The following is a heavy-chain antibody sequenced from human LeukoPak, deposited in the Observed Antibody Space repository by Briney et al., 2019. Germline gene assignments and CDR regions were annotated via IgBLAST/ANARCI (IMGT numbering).Heavy chain of an antibody. D-gene: IGHD3-10*02. V-gene: IGHV3-20*04. CDR3: AGLGITMIGGV. CDR1: GFTFDDYG. Sequence: GGSLRLSCAASGFTFDDYGMSWVRQVPGKGLEWVSGINWNGGSTGNADSVKGRFTISRDNAKNSLYLQMNSLRAEDTAVYYCAGLGITMIGGVWGKGTTVTISS. J-gene: IGHJ6*04. CDR2: INWNGGST.